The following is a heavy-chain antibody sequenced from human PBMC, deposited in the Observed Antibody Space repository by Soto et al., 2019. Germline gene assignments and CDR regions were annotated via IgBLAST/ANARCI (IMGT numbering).Heavy chain of an antibody. Sequence: ASVKVSCKASGYTFTSYAMHWGRQAPGQRLEWMGWINAGNGNTKYSQKFQGRVTITRDTSASTAYMELSSLRSEDTAVYYCARACSGGSCYRGDAFDIWGQGTMVTVSS. CDR2: INAGNGNT. CDR1: GYTFTSYA. J-gene: IGHJ3*02. CDR3: ARACSGGSCYRGDAFDI. D-gene: IGHD2-15*01. V-gene: IGHV1-3*01.